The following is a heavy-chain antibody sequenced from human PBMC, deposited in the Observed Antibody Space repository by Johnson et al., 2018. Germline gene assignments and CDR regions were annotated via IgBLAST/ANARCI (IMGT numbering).Heavy chain of an antibody. CDR3: AKDRLLYFGASPGPLLHYSYMDV. D-gene: IGHD3-3*01. CDR2: ISGSGGST. Sequence: VQLVESGGRLVQPGASLRLSCVASGFTFTRHALSWVRQAPGKGLEWVSIISGSGGSTYYADSVRGRFTISSANSINTLYRQMNSLRVGDTAVYSCAKDRLLYFGASPGPLLHYSYMDVWGKGTTITVSS. CDR1: GFTFTRHA. J-gene: IGHJ6*03. V-gene: IGHV3-23*04.